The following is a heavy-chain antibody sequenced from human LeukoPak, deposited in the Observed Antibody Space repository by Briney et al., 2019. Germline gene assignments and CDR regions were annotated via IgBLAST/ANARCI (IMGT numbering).Heavy chain of an antibody. D-gene: IGHD5-24*01. J-gene: IGHJ3*02. CDR2: IIPIFGTA. CDR1: GGTFSSYA. Sequence: SVKVSCKASGGTFSSYAISWVRQAPGQGLEWMGGIIPIFGTANYAQKFQGRVTITADESTSTAYMELSSLRSEDTAVYYCARDRVEMATIAFAFDIWGQGTMVTVSS. CDR3: ARDRVEMATIAFAFDI. V-gene: IGHV1-69*13.